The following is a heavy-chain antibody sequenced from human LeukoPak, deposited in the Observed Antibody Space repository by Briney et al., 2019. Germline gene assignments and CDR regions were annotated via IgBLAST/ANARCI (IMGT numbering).Heavy chain of an antibody. CDR2: IYYSGST. CDR3: ARTSFEYSSSSVSYYYYMDV. J-gene: IGHJ6*03. D-gene: IGHD6-6*01. CDR1: GGSLSSYY. V-gene: IGHV4-59*01. Sequence: SETLSLTCTVSGGSLSSYYWSWIRQPPGKGLEWIGYIYYSGSTNYNPSLKSRVTISVDTSKNQFSLKLTSVTAADTAVYYCARTSFEYSSSSVSYYYYMDVWGKGTTVTVSS.